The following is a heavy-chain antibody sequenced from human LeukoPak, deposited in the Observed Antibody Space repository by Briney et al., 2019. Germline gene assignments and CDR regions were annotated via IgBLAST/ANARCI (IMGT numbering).Heavy chain of an antibody. J-gene: IGHJ5*02. Sequence: ASVKVSCKASGYTFTSYDINWVRQATGQGLEWMGWMNPNSGNTGYAQKFQGGVTITRNTSISTAYMELSSLRSEDTAVYYCARDISARDEAWWFDPWGQGTLVTVSS. CDR1: GYTFTSYD. CDR3: ARDISARDEAWWFDP. CDR2: MNPNSGNT. D-gene: IGHD3-9*01. V-gene: IGHV1-8*03.